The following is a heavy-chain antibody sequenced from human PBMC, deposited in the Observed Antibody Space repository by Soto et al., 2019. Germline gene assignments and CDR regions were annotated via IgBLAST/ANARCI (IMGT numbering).Heavy chain of an antibody. CDR2: IYPGDSDT. D-gene: IGHD2-2*01. Sequence: GESLKISCKASGYEFTSYWIGWVRQKPGKGLEWMAMIYPGDSDTRDSPSFQGQVTISADKSTSTAYLQWSNLKASDTAMYYCARRRSSTAFDIWGQGTMVTVSS. CDR3: ARRRSSTAFDI. V-gene: IGHV5-51*01. CDR1: GYEFTSYW. J-gene: IGHJ3*02.